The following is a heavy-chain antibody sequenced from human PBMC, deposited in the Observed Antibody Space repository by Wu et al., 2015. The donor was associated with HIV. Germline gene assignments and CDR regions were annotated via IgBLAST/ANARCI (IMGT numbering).Heavy chain of an antibody. CDR3: ARWAPRRIGVVSTLPGETFDI. D-gene: IGHD2-21*01. V-gene: IGHV1-2*02. J-gene: IGHJ3*02. CDR2: TNPNNGGT. CDR1: GYTFTGYY. Sequence: VQLVQSGAEVKKPGASVKVSCETSGYTFTGYYIHWLRQAPGQGLEWMGWTNPNNGGTNYAQNFQGRVIMTRDTSISTVYMTLNSLKSDDTAVYYCARWAPRRIGVVSTLPGETFDIWGQGTMVTVSS.